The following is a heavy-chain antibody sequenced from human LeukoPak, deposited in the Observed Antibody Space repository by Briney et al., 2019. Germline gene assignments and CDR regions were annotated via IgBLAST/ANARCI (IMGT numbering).Heavy chain of an antibody. CDR1: GYTFTSYY. J-gene: IGHJ4*02. CDR3: AREAFVVVPAAIGYYFDY. V-gene: IGHV1-46*01. Sequence: ASVKVSCKASGYTFTSYYMHWVRQAPGQGLEWMGIINPSGGSTSYAQKFQGRVTMTRDTSTSTVYMELSSLRSVDTAVYYCAREAFVVVPAAIGYYFDYWGQGTLVTVSS. D-gene: IGHD2-2*02. CDR2: INPSGGST.